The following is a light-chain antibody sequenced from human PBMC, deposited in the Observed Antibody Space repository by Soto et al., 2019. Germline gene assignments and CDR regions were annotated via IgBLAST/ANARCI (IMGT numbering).Light chain of an antibody. Sequence: EIVLTQSPATLSLSPGERATLSCRASQTVSSTLAWYQQKPGQATRLLIYEPSNRASGIPARFSGSGSGADFTLTISSLEPEDLALYYCQQHINWPLTFGGGTKVVIK. CDR2: EPS. CDR3: QQHINWPLT. V-gene: IGKV3-11*01. CDR1: QTVSST. J-gene: IGKJ4*01.